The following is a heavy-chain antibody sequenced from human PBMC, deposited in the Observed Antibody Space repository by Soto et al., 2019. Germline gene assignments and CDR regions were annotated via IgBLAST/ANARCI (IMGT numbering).Heavy chain of an antibody. CDR1: GYTFTSYY. J-gene: IGHJ4*02. CDR2: TNPSGGST. D-gene: IGHD1-26*01. Sequence: GASVKVSCKASGYTFTSYYMHWVRQAPGQGLEWMGITNPSGGSTSYAQKFQGRVTMTRDTSTSTVYMELSSLRSEDTAVYYCARGSGREWELQLENFDYWGQGTLVTVSS. V-gene: IGHV1-46*01. CDR3: ARGSGREWELQLENFDY.